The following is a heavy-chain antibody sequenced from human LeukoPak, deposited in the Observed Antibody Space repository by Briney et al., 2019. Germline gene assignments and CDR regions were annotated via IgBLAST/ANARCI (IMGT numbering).Heavy chain of an antibody. CDR3: AKDWGSGGWYNYFDP. J-gene: IGHJ5*02. D-gene: IGHD6-19*01. V-gene: IGHV3-30*18. CDR1: GFTISSHG. CDR2: IAYHGNTE. Sequence: PGGSLRLSCAVSGFTISSHGMHWVRQAPGKGPEWVAMIAYHGNTEYYGDSVKGRFTISRDNSKNTLYLQVDSLRAEDTAVYHCAKDWGSGGWYNYFDPWGQGTLVTVSS.